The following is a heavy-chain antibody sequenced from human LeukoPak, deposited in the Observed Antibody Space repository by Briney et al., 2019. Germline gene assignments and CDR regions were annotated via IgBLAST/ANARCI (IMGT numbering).Heavy chain of an antibody. J-gene: IGHJ6*04. V-gene: IGHV4-59*01. CDR3: ARVGLAAGPNYYGMDV. CDR1: GGSISTYY. Sequence: SETQSLTCSVSGGSISTYYWTWIRQPPGKGLEWIGYIYYTGSTIYHPSLKSRATISVDMSKNQFSLKLSSVTAADTAVYYCARVGLAAGPNYYGMDVWGKGTTVTVSS. D-gene: IGHD6-13*01. CDR2: IYYTGST.